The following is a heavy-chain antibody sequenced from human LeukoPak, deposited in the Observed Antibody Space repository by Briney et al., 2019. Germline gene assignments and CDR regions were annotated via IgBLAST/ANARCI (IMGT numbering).Heavy chain of an antibody. Sequence: GGSLRLSCAASGFTFSSYAMSWVRQAPGKGLEWVSAISSSGGSTYYADSVKGRFTISRDNSKNTLYLQMNSLRAEDTAVYYCAKADPIYSSSWYYFDYWGQGTLVTVSS. CDR3: AKADPIYSSSWYYFDY. J-gene: IGHJ4*02. CDR2: ISSSGGST. V-gene: IGHV3-23*01. D-gene: IGHD6-13*01. CDR1: GFTFSSYA.